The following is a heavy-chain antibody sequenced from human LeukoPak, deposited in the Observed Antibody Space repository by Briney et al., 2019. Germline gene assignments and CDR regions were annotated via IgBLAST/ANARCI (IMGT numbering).Heavy chain of an antibody. Sequence: SETLSLTCTVSGGSISSSSYYWGWIRQPPGKGLEWIGSIYYSGSTYYNPSLKSRVTISVDTSKNQYSLKLSSVTAADTAVYYCASTGYSYGYYFDYWGQGTLVTVSS. CDR1: GGSISSSSYY. V-gene: IGHV4-39*01. CDR2: IYYSGST. CDR3: ASTGYSYGYYFDY. J-gene: IGHJ4*02. D-gene: IGHD5-18*01.